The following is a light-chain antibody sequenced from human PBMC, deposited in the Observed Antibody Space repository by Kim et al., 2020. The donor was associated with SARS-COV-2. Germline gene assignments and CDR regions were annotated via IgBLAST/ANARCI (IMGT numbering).Light chain of an antibody. J-gene: IGLJ2*01. CDR3: SSYADRSTLV. Sequence: GQSITISCTGSSSDVGNYNLVSLYQQHPGEAPKLMIYEGSKRPSGVSNRFSGSKSGNAASLTISGLQAEDEADYYCSSYADRSTLVFGGGTQLTVL. CDR1: SSDVGNYNL. CDR2: EGS. V-gene: IGLV2-23*01.